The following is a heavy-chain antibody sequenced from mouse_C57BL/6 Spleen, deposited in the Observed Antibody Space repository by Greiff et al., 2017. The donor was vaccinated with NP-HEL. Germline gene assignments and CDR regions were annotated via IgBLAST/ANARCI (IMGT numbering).Heavy chain of an antibody. CDR1: GYSITSGYY. CDR3: ARAGGYYFDY. CDR2: ISYDGSN. J-gene: IGHJ2*01. Sequence: EVQLQQSGPGLVKPSQSLSLTCSVTGYSITSGYYWNWIRQFPGNKLEWMGYISYDGSNNYNPSLKNRISITRDKSKNQFFLKLNSVTTEDTATYYCARAGGYYFDYWGQGTTLTVSS. V-gene: IGHV3-6*01.